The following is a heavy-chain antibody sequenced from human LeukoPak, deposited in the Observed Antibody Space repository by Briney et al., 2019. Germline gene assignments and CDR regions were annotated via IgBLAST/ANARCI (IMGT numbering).Heavy chain of an antibody. Sequence: SVKVSCKASGGTFSSYAISWVRQAPGQGLEWMGRIIPILGIANYAQKFQGRATITADKSTSTAYMELSSLRSEDTAVYYCARGSTIAAAGFWFDPWGQGTLVTVSS. J-gene: IGHJ5*02. V-gene: IGHV1-69*04. CDR2: IIPILGIA. D-gene: IGHD6-13*01. CDR3: ARGSTIAAAGFWFDP. CDR1: GGTFSSYA.